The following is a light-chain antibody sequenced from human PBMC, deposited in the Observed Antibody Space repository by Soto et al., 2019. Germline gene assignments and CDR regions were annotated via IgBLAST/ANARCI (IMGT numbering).Light chain of an antibody. V-gene: IGKV3-15*01. CDR1: QSVDSS. J-gene: IGKJ4*01. CDR2: GAS. CDR3: QQYINRIS. Sequence: EIVMTQSPATLSVSPGQRATLSCRASQSVDSSLAWFQQKPGRAPRLLVYGASTRATGIPARFSGSGSGTEFTLTISSLQSEDFAVYYCQQYINRISFGGGTKVDIK.